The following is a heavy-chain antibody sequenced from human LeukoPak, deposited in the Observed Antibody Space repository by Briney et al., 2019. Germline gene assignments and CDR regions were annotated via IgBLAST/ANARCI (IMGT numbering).Heavy chain of an antibody. CDR3: AKEEWLLAVYFDY. V-gene: IGHV3-23*01. CDR1: GFTFSSYA. CDR2: FSGSGGSI. D-gene: IGHD3-3*01. J-gene: IGHJ4*02. Sequence: PGGSLRLSCAASGFTFSSYAMSWVRQAPGKGLEWVSTFSGSGGSIYYADSVKGRFTISRDNSKNTLYLQMNSLRAEDTAVYYCAKEEWLLAVYFDYWGQGTLVTVSS.